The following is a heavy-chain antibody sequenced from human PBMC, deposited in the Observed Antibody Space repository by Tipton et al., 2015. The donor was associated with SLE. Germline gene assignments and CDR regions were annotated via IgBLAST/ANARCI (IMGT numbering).Heavy chain of an antibody. Sequence: TLSLTCNVSGDSISPYYWSWIRQPPGKGLEWIAYVYYSGITKYNPSLKSRVTISLDTSKKQFSLTVTSVTAADTAVYYCARDGPLIAASGTLNGEDPFDIWGQGRMVIVS. V-gene: IGHV4-59*12. CDR1: GDSISPYY. CDR3: ARDGPLIAASGTLNGEDPFDI. CDR2: VYYSGIT. J-gene: IGHJ3*02. D-gene: IGHD6-13*01.